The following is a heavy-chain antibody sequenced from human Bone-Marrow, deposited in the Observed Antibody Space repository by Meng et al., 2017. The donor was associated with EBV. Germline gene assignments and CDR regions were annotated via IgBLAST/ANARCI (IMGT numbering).Heavy chain of an antibody. CDR3: ASFDCSSTSCYPRY. V-gene: IGHV4-30-2*01. J-gene: IGHJ4*02. D-gene: IGHD2-2*01. CDR1: GGSTSGGGYS. CDR2: IYHSGST. Sequence: GPGLGKPSQTPSLPCAVSGGSTSGGGYSWSWSRQPPGKGLGWIGYIYHSGSTSYNPYLKSRVTISVDRSKNQFSLKLSSVTAADTAVYYCASFDCSSTSCYPRYWGQGTLVTVSS.